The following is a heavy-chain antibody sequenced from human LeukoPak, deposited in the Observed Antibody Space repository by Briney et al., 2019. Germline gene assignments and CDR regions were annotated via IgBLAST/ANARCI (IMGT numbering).Heavy chain of an antibody. CDR3: ARDGGDTGFDY. CDR1: GFTFSSYA. Sequence: GGSLRLSCAASGFTFSSYAMHWVRQAPGKGLEWVAVISYDGSNKYYADSVKGRFTISRDNSKNTLYLQMNSLRAEDTAVYYCARDGGDTGFDYWGQRTLVTVSS. J-gene: IGHJ4*02. D-gene: IGHD1-14*01. CDR2: ISYDGSNK. V-gene: IGHV3-30-3*01.